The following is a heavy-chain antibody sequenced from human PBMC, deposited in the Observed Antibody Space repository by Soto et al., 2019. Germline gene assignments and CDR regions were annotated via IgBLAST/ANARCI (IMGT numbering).Heavy chain of an antibody. V-gene: IGHV4-31*03. CDR1: DGTIISLGYC. CDR2: IHHSGST. Sequence: TSQTMSLTSNVADGTIISLGYCWTWIRQHPGKGLEWIGNIHHSGSTFYNPSLKSRVSISVDTSKNQFSLKLSSVTAADTAVYFCVRGVLSWGQGTLVTVSS. J-gene: IGHJ1*01. D-gene: IGHD3-10*01. CDR3: VRGVLS.